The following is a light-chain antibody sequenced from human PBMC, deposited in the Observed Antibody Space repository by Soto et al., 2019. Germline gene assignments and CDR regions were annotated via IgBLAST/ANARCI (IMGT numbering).Light chain of an antibody. J-gene: IGLJ1*01. V-gene: IGLV1-40*01. CDR1: SSNIGAGYE. Sequence: QSVLTQPPSVSEAPGQRVTISCTGSSSNIGAGYEAHWYQQVPGTAPKVLIYENNNRPSGVPDRFSGSKSGTSASLAITGLQAEDEDEYYCQSYDSSLSGYVFGTATKLTVL. CDR3: QSYDSSLSGYV. CDR2: ENN.